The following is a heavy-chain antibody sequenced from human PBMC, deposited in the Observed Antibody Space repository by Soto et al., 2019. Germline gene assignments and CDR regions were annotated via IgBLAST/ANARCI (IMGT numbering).Heavy chain of an antibody. J-gene: IGHJ6*02. CDR3: ARDHKWDGMDV. CDR2: ISSSGTT. Sequence: KTSETLPLTCSVSGGSFISDSFIFIGVRQLPGKGLEWIGYISSSGTTYYNPSLKSRLIMSVDTSKNQFSLKLTSVTAADTAVYFCARDHKWDGMDVWGQGTTVTVSS. D-gene: IGHD1-26*01. CDR1: GGSFISDSFI. V-gene: IGHV4-31*03.